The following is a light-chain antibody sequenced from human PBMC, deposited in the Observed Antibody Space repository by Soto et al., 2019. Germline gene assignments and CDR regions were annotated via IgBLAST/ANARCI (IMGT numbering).Light chain of an antibody. CDR3: VAWDDSLNGLV. Sequence: QSVLTQPPSASGTPGQRVTMSCSGSSSNIGGNTVNWYQQFPGTAPKLLMFSNNQRPSGVPDRFSGSKSGTSASLAISGLQSADEADYYCVAWDDSLNGLVFGGGTKVTVL. CDR2: SNN. J-gene: IGLJ2*01. CDR1: SSNIGGNT. V-gene: IGLV1-44*01.